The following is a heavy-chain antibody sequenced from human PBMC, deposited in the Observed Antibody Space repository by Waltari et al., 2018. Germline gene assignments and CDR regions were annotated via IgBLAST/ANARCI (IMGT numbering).Heavy chain of an antibody. CDR3: ARGPSRGAAAVSY. CDR2: INHSGST. Sequence: QVQLQQWGAGLLKPSETLSLTCAVYGGSFSGYYWSWIRQPPGKGLEWIGEINHSGSTNYNPSLKSRVTISVDTSKNQFSLKLSSVTAADTAVYYCARGPSRGAAAVSYWGQGTLVTVSS. V-gene: IGHV4-34*01. J-gene: IGHJ4*02. CDR1: GGSFSGYY. D-gene: IGHD6-13*01.